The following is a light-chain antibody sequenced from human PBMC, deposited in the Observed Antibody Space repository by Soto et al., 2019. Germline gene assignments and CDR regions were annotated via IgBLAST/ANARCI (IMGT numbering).Light chain of an antibody. CDR3: SSYARTSNLAL. V-gene: IGLV2-14*01. Sequence: QSALTQPASVSGSPGQSITISCTGTSSDVGGYNHVSWYQQHPGKGPKLLIYEVSHRPSGISDRFSASKSGNTASLTISGLRAEDEADYFCSSYARTSNLALFGGGTKLTVL. CDR1: SSDVGGYNH. J-gene: IGLJ2*01. CDR2: EVS.